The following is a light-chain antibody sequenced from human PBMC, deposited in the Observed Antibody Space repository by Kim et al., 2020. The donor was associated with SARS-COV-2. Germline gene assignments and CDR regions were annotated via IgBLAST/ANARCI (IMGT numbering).Light chain of an antibody. CDR2: QDS. Sequence: SYELTQPPSVSVSPGQTASITCSGDKLGDQYACWYQQKPGQSPVLVIYQDSRRPSGIPERFSGSNSGNTATLTISGTQAMYEADYYCQAWDSSTYYVFGTGTKVTVL. CDR1: KLGDQY. V-gene: IGLV3-1*01. CDR3: QAWDSSTYYV. J-gene: IGLJ1*01.